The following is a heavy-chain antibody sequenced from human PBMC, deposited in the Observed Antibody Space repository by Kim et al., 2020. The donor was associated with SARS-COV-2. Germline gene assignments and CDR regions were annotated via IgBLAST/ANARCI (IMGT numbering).Heavy chain of an antibody. J-gene: IGHJ6*03. V-gene: IGHV3-30*07. D-gene: IGHD3-10*01. Sequence: ASVKGLFTISRDNSKNTLYLKMNSLRAEDTAVYYCAREDYYGSGSGTMDVWGKGTTVPVSS. CDR3: AREDYYGSGSGTMDV.